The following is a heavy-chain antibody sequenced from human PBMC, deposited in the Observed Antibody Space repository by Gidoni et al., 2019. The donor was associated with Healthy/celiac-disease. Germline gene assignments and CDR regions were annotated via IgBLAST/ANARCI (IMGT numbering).Heavy chain of an antibody. Sequence: EVQLLESGGGLVQPGGSLRLSCSASGFTFSSSAMRWVRQSPGKGLEWVSAISGSGGSTYYADSVKGRFTISGDKSKNTLYLQMNSLRAEDTAVYYCAKVSYYDFWSGYYGYYGMDVWGQGTTVTVSS. CDR1: GFTFSSSA. CDR3: AKVSYYDFWSGYYGYYGMDV. D-gene: IGHD3-3*01. V-gene: IGHV3-23*01. J-gene: IGHJ6*02. CDR2: ISGSGGST.